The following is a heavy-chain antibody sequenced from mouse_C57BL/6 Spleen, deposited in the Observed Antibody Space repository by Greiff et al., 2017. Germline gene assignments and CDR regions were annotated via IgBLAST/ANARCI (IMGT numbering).Heavy chain of an antibody. Sequence: VKLMEPGAELVKPGASVKMSCKASGYTFTSYWITWVKPRPGQGLEWIGDIYPGSGSTNYNEKFKSKATLTVDTSSSTAYMQLSSLTSEDAAVYYCARQTGTGAMDYWGQGTSVTVSS. V-gene: IGHV1-55*01. CDR2: IYPGSGST. J-gene: IGHJ4*01. CDR1: GYTFTSYW. D-gene: IGHD4-1*01. CDR3: ARQTGTGAMDY.